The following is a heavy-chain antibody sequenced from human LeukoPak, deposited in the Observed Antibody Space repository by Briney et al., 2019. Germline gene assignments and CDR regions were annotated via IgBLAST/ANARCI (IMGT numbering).Heavy chain of an antibody. J-gene: IGHJ4*02. CDR2: IYSSGST. CDR3: ARGGKATVVTV. Sequence: PSETLSLTCTVSGGSTSSYYWSWIRQPAGKGLEWIGRIYSSGSTNYNPSLKSRVTMSVDTSKNQFSLKLSSVTAADTAVYYCARGGKATVVTVWGQGTLVTVSS. CDR1: GGSTSSYY. V-gene: IGHV4-4*07. D-gene: IGHD4-23*01.